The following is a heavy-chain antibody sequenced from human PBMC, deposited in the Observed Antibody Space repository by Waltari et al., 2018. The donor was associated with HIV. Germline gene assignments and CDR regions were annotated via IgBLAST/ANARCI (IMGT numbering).Heavy chain of an antibody. J-gene: IGHJ4*02. D-gene: IGHD3-22*01. CDR2: IYYSGST. CDR1: GGSISSSSYS. V-gene: IGHV4-39*07. CDR3: ARLVVITNYFDY. Sequence: QLQLQESGPGLVKPSETLSLTCTVSGGSISSSSYSWGWIRQPPGKGLEWIGSIYYSGSTYYNPSLKSRVTISVDTSKNQFSLKLSSVTAADTAVYYCARLVVITNYFDYWGQGTLVTVSS.